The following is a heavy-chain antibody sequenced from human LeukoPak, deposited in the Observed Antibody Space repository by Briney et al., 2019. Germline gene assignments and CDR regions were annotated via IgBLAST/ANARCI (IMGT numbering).Heavy chain of an antibody. CDR2: KYYSGSA. Sequence: SETLSLTCNVSGVSVSDGRYYWTWIRQHPGKGLEWIGYKYYSGSAKYNSSLKSRLTISIDTSKNQFSLQLTSVTAADTATYYCATPYCSSISCLDVFNMWGQGTRVTVSS. J-gene: IGHJ3*02. CDR1: GVSVSDGRYY. V-gene: IGHV4-31*03. CDR3: ATPYCSSISCLDVFNM. D-gene: IGHD2-2*01.